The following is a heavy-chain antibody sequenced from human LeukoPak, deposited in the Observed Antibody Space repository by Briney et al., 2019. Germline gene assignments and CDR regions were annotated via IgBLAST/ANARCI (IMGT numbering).Heavy chain of an antibody. CDR1: GYRFTNYW. Sequence: GESLKIYFQGSGYRFTNYWIGWVRPMPGNGMEWMGIIYPGDSDTRYSPSFQGHVTISSDKSITTAYLQWSSLKASDTAIYYCARHGSSGWYLDWFDHWGQGTLVTVSS. CDR2: IYPGDSDT. V-gene: IGHV5-51*01. CDR3: ARHGSSGWYLDWFDH. J-gene: IGHJ5*02. D-gene: IGHD6-19*01.